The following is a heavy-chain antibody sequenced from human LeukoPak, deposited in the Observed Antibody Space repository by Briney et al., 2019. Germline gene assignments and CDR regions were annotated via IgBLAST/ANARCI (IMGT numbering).Heavy chain of an antibody. CDR2: VSYDGSNK. V-gene: IGHV3-30*18. J-gene: IGHJ6*02. Sequence: GGSLRLSCPASGFTFSSYGMHWVRQAPGKGLEWVAVVSYDGSNKYYADSVKGRFTISRDNSKNTLYLQMNSLRAEDTAVYYCAKDGDTATYYYYYYGMDVWGQGTTVTVSS. CDR1: GFTFSSYG. CDR3: AKDGDTATYYYYYYGMDV. D-gene: IGHD5-18*01.